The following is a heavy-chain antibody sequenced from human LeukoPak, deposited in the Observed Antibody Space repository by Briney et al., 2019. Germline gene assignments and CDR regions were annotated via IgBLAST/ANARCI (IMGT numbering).Heavy chain of an antibody. D-gene: IGHD5-12*01. V-gene: IGHV3-23*01. CDR2: ISSSGDNT. J-gene: IGHJ4*02. Sequence: GGSLRLSCAASGFTFSSYAMGWVRQAPGRGLEWVSGISSSGDNTYYADAVQGRFTISRDNIKNTVYFQMNSLRTEDTAVYYCAKGWNGYDRFDYWGQGILVTVSS. CDR3: AKGWNGYDRFDY. CDR1: GFTFSSYA.